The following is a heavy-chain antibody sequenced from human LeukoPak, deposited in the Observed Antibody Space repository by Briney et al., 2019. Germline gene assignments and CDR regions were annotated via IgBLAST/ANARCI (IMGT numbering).Heavy chain of an antibody. J-gene: IGHJ4*02. CDR1: GGSICSYY. CDR2: IYTSGST. V-gene: IGHV4-4*07. Sequence: SETLSLTCTVSGGSICSYYWSWIRQPAGKGLEWIGRIYTSGSTNYNPSLKSRVTMSVDTSKNQFSLKLSSVTAADTAVYYCARDSLWFGESSYYFDYWGQGTLVTVSS. CDR3: ARDSLWFGESSYYFDY. D-gene: IGHD3-10*01.